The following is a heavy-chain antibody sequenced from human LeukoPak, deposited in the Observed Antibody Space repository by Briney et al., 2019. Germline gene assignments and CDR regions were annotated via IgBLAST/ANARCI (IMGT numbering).Heavy chain of an antibody. CDR1: GLTFSGYW. CDR2: ISPDGRNT. Sequence: GGSLRPSCAASGLTFSGYWMHWVRQSPGKGLVSVSLISPDGRNTTYADSVKGRFTISRDNAKNTLSLQMDSLRAEDTALYYCTREWLVGDDAFDIWSQGTLVTVSS. CDR3: TREWLVGDDAFDI. V-gene: IGHV3-74*01. D-gene: IGHD5-12*01. J-gene: IGHJ3*02.